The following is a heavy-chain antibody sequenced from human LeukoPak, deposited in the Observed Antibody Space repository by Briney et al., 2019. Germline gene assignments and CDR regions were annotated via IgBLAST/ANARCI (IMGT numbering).Heavy chain of an antibody. CDR3: ARVGTTGATADN. D-gene: IGHD4-11*01. V-gene: IGHV1-46*01. Sequence: ASVKVSCKAFGYIFTTYFMHWLRQAPGQGPEWMGIINPRGGSTDYAQKFQDRITMTSDTSTSTVYMELKSLTSEDTAVYFCARVGTTGATADNWGQGTLVTVSS. CDR1: GYIFTTYF. CDR2: INPRGGST. J-gene: IGHJ4*02.